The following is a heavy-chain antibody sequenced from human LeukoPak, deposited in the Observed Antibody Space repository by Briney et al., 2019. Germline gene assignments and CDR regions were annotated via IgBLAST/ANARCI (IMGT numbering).Heavy chain of an antibody. CDR3: ARHLRGDYSNSWFDP. CDR2: VYYTGST. Sequence: PSETLSLTCPVSGGSISNYYYWTWIRQPPGKGLEWIGYVYYTGSTNYNPSLKSRVTISVDTSKNQFSLKLTSVTAADTALYYCARHLRGDYSNSWFDPWGQGTLVTVSS. CDR1: GGSISNYY. V-gene: IGHV4-59*08. J-gene: IGHJ5*02. D-gene: IGHD4-11*01.